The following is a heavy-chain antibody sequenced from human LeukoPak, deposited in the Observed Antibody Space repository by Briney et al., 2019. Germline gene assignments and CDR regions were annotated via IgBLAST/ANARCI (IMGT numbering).Heavy chain of an antibody. CDR1: GGSISSYY. CDR3: ARDSTVSHAFDI. J-gene: IGHJ3*02. Sequence: SETLSLTCTVSGGSISSYYWIWIRQPAGKGLEWIGRIYTSGSTNYNPSLKSRVTMSVDTSKNQFSLKLSSVTAADTAVYYCARDSTVSHAFDIWGQGTMVTVSS. V-gene: IGHV4-4*07. D-gene: IGHD4-17*01. CDR2: IYTSGST.